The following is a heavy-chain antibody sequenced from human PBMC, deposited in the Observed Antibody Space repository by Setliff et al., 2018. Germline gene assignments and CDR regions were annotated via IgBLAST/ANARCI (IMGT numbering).Heavy chain of an antibody. CDR2: IYTSGST. V-gene: IGHV4-61*09. CDR1: GGSISSGSDY. CDR3: ARGGTYRYFDY. J-gene: IGHJ4*02. Sequence: SETLSLTCSVSGGSISSGSDYWTWIRQPAGKGLEWIGHIYTSGSTNYNPSLKSRVTISVDASKNQFSLKLNSMTTADTAVYYCARGGTYRYFDYWGQGTLVTVSS.